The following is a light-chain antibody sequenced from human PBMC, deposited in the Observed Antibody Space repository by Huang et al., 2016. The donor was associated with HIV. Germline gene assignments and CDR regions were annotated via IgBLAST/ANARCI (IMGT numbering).Light chain of an antibody. CDR3: QQYNTSPRT. J-gene: IGKJ1*01. CDR1: QSVFKN. Sequence: ENLMTQSPSTLSVSPGESATLSCRASQSVFKNLAWYQQKPGQAHKRLIYGSATRAAGIPARFSGSGSGTDFTLTISSLQSEDFAVYYCQQYNTSPRTFGQGTKVEV. V-gene: IGKV3-15*01. CDR2: GSA.